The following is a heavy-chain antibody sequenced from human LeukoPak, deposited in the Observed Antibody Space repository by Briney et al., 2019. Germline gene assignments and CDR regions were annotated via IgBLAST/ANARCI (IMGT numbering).Heavy chain of an antibody. CDR2: IYYGGST. CDR3: ARGPSAWTATPQYGMDV. V-gene: IGHV4-39*07. Sequence: SETLSLTCTVSGGSISSSSSYWGWIRQPPGKGLDWIGNIYYGGSTYDNASLKSRVTISLDTSKKQVSLKLSSVTAADTAVYYCARGPSAWTATPQYGMDVWGQGTTVTVSS. D-gene: IGHD3/OR15-3a*01. J-gene: IGHJ6*02. CDR1: GGSISSSSSY.